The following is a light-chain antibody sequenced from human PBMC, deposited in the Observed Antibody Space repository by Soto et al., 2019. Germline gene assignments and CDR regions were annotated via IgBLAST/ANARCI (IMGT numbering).Light chain of an antibody. CDR2: DVT. CDR1: SSDIGAYNY. V-gene: IGLV2-14*03. Sequence: QSVLTQPASVSGSPGQSITISCTGTSSDIGAYNYVSWYQHHPGKAPKLIIYDVTNRPSGVSNRFSGSKSANTASLTISGLQAEDEADYYCTSYTSSTTLVVFGGGTKLTVL. CDR3: TSYTSSTTLVV. J-gene: IGLJ2*01.